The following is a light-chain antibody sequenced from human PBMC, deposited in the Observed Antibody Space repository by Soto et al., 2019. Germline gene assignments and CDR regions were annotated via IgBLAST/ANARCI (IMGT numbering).Light chain of an antibody. Sequence: DIQMTQSPSSLSATVGDRVTITCRASENMNRHLNWYQQQPGKAPKLLIYAASSLQNGVPSRFRGGGSGTDFTLIITNLQPEDFATYYCQQTYTALSITFGQGTRLEIK. CDR3: QQTYTALSIT. J-gene: IGKJ5*01. CDR1: ENMNRH. CDR2: AAS. V-gene: IGKV1-39*01.